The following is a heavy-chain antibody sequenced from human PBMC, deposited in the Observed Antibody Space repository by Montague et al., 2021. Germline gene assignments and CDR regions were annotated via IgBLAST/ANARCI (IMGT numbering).Heavy chain of an antibody. CDR3: VRGPDYGDTVGAFDI. J-gene: IGHJ3*02. V-gene: IGHV4-30-2*01. D-gene: IGHD4-17*01. Sequence: TLSLTCAVSGGSISSSGYSWNWIRPPPGKGLEWIGYVYHNGDTYYKSSLKSRVTMSVATSKNQFSLKLISVTAADTAVYYCVRGPDYGDTVGAFDIWGQGTTVAISS. CDR2: VYHNGDT. CDR1: GGSISSSGYS.